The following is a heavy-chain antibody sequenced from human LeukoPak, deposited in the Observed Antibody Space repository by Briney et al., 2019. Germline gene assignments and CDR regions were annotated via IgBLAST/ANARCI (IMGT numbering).Heavy chain of an antibody. CDR1: GGSFRGYY. J-gene: IGHJ2*01. Sequence: SETLSLTCAVYGGSFRGYYWSWIRQPPGKGLEWIGEINHSGSTNYNPSLKGRVTISVDTSKNQFSLKLSSVTAADTAVYYCARGQYSYGPGYWYFDLWGRGTLVTVSS. CDR3: ARGQYSYGPGYWYFDL. CDR2: INHSGST. V-gene: IGHV4-34*01. D-gene: IGHD5-18*01.